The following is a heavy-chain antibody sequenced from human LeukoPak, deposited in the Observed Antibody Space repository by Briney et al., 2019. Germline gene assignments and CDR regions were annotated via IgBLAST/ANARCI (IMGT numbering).Heavy chain of an antibody. Sequence: ASVKVSCKASGYTFTGYYMHWVRQAPGQGLEWMGWINPNSGGTNYAQKFQGRVTMTRDTSISTAYMELSRLRSDDTAVYYCARYCSGGSCYSEPFDYWGQGTLVTVSS. D-gene: IGHD2-15*01. CDR3: ARYCSGGSCYSEPFDY. V-gene: IGHV1-2*02. CDR2: INPNSGGT. CDR1: GYTFTGYY. J-gene: IGHJ4*02.